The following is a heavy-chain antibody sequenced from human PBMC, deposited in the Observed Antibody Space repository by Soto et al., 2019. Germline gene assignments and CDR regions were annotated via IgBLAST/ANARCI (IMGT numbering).Heavy chain of an antibody. CDR2: ISRSGST. J-gene: IGHJ5*02. D-gene: IGHD3-16*01. CDR3: ARAVAPYLGTWFDP. V-gene: IGHV4-30-2*01. Sequence: TLSLTCTVSVGSITSGNSYSWSWIRQPPGKGLEWIGSISRSGSTSYNPSLKGRVTMSVDKSKNQFSLNLSSVTAADMAVYYCARAVAPYLGTWFDPWGQGTLVTVSS. CDR1: VGSITSGNSYS.